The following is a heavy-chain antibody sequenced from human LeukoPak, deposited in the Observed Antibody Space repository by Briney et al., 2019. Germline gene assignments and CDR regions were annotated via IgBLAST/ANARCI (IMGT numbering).Heavy chain of an antibody. V-gene: IGHV3-21*01. J-gene: IGHJ5*02. CDR2: ISSSSSYI. D-gene: IGHD3-3*01. Sequence: GGSLRLSCAASGFTFSSYAMNWVRQAPGKGLEWVSSISSSSSYIYYADSVKGRFTISRDNAKNSLYLQMNSLRAEDTAVYYCARDHYDFWSGRYNWFDPWGQGTLVTVS. CDR3: ARDHYDFWSGRYNWFDP. CDR1: GFTFSSYA.